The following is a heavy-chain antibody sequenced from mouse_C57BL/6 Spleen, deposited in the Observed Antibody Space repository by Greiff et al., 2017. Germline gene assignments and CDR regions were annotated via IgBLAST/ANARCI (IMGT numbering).Heavy chain of an antibody. Sequence: DVMLVESGGGLVQPGGSMKLSCVASGFTFSNYWMNWVRQSPEKGLEWVAQIRLKSDNYATHYAESVKGRFTISRDDSKSSVYLQMNNIRSEDTGIYYCTADAMDYWGQGTSVTVSS. CDR1: GFTFSNYW. CDR3: TADAMDY. V-gene: IGHV6-3*01. CDR2: IRLKSDNYAT. J-gene: IGHJ4*01.